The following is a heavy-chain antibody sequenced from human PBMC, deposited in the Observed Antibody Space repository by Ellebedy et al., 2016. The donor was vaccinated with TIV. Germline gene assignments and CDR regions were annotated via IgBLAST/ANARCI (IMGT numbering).Heavy chain of an antibody. CDR3: ARTSRIVARPFDY. CDR2: ISYDGSNK. CDR1: GFTFSSYS. D-gene: IGHD6-6*01. Sequence: GGSLRLXXAASGFTFSSYSMNWVRQAPGKGLEWVAVISYDGSNKYYADSVKGRFTISRDNSKNTLYLQMNSLRAEDTAVYYCARTSRIVARPFDYWGQGTLVTVSS. J-gene: IGHJ4*02. V-gene: IGHV3-30*03.